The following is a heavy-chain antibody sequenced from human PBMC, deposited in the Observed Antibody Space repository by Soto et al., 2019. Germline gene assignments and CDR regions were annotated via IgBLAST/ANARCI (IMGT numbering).Heavy chain of an antibody. Sequence: PVKVASKASGRTFCSYAIGGVRQAPRQELEWMGGIIPIFGTANYAQKFKGRVTITADKSTRIAYMELSSLRSADPAVYYCATEIVVVQVTEGAFDIWG. CDR2: IIPIFGTA. CDR3: ATEIVVVQVTEGAFDI. J-gene: IGHJ3*02. CDR1: GRTFCSYA. V-gene: IGHV1-69*06. D-gene: IGHD2-2*01.